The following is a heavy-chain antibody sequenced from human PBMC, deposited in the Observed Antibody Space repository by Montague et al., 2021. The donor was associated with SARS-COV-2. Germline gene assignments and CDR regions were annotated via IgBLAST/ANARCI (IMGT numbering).Heavy chain of an antibody. CDR3: SRGTGYDYYFDC. CDR2: IYYNTGNT. V-gene: IGHV4-59*01. CDR1: GGSISDYY. J-gene: IGHJ4*02. D-gene: IGHD5-12*01. Sequence: ETLSLTCSVSGGSISDYYWDWIRQPPGKGLEWIGYIYYNTGNTXXNPSLQSRVTISLDTSKNQFSLNLRSVTAADTALYFCSRGTGYDYYFDCWGLGTPVTVSS.